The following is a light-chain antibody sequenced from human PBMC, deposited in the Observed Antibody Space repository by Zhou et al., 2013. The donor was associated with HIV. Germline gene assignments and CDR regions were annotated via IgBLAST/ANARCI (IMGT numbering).Light chain of an antibody. CDR3: QQCSTFSRT. Sequence: DIQMTQSPSTLSASIGDRVTITCRANETIKNWLAWYQQKPGKAPKLLIYKTSNLESGVPVRFSGSGSGTDFTLTISSLQPDDFATYYCQQCSTFSRTFGQGTQSGDQT. V-gene: IGKV1-5*03. CDR1: ETIKNW. CDR2: KTS. J-gene: IGKJ2*01.